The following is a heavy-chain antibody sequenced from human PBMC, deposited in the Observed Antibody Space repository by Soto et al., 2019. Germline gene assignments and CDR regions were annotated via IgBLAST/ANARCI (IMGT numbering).Heavy chain of an antibody. Sequence: QVQLVESGGGVVQPGKSLRLSCAASGFIFSNYGMHSGRQAPGRGLRWVELIYFVGKNRKYADSVKGGFTIYRDNPKNTLYLEMNSLRPEDTAFYYCAKRGGVVGGSEHPFFEYWGQGTLVTVSS. CDR1: GFIFSNYG. D-gene: IGHD2-15*01. V-gene: IGHV3-30*18. J-gene: IGHJ4*02. CDR2: IYFVGKNR. CDR3: AKRGGVVGGSEHPFFEY.